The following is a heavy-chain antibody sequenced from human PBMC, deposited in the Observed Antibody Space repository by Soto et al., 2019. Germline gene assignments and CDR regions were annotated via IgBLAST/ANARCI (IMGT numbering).Heavy chain of an antibody. CDR3: ARSQGSSTSLEIYYYYYYGMDV. J-gene: IGHJ6*02. CDR2: IIPIPGTA. D-gene: IGHD2-2*01. V-gene: IGHV1-69*01. CDR1: GGTFGSYA. Sequence: QVQLVQSGAEAKKPGSSVKVSCKASGGTFGSYAISWVRQAPGQGLEWMGGIIPIPGTANYAQKFQGRVTIAADESTSTDYMELSRLRSEDTAVYYCARSQGSSTSLEIYYYYYYGMDVWGQGTTVTVSS.